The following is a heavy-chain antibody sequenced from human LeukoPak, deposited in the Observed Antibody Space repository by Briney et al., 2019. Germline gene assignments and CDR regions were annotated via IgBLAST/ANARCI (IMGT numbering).Heavy chain of an antibody. Sequence: ASVKVSCKASGYTFTSYSISWVRQAPGQGLKWMGWISAYNANTNYAQKLQGRVTMTTDTSTSTAYMELRSLRSDDTAIYFCARGSQWLPFDYWGQGTPVTVSS. CDR1: GYTFTSYS. V-gene: IGHV1-18*01. CDR2: ISAYNANT. D-gene: IGHD6-19*01. CDR3: ARGSQWLPFDY. J-gene: IGHJ4*02.